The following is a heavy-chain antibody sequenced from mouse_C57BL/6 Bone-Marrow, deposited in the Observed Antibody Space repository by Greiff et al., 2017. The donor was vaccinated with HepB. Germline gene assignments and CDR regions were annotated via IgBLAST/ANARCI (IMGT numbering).Heavy chain of an antibody. V-gene: IGHV1-19*01. CDR3: ARGVDYGYSYYAMDY. CDR2: INPYNGGT. Sequence: EVQLQQSGPVLVKPGASVKMSCKASGYTFTDYYMNWVKQSHGKSLEWIGVINPYNGGTSYNQKFKGKATLTVDKSSSTAYMELNSLTSEDSAVYYCARGVDYGYSYYAMDYWGQGTSVTVSS. CDR1: GYTFTDYY. D-gene: IGHD2-2*01. J-gene: IGHJ4*01.